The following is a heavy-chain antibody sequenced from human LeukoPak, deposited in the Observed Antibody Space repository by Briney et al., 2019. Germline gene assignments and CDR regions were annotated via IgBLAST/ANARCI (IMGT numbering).Heavy chain of an antibody. V-gene: IGHV3-23*01. Sequence: PGGSLRLSCTASGFTFTTYTVNWVRQAPGKGMEWVSSISNNGATTYYADTVRGRFAIFRDNSKNTLYLQMNSPRAEDTAIYYCATYCSSATCQEGSDYWGQGTLVTVSS. D-gene: IGHD2-2*01. CDR1: GFTFTTYT. J-gene: IGHJ4*02. CDR3: ATYCSSATCQEGSDY. CDR2: ISNNGATT.